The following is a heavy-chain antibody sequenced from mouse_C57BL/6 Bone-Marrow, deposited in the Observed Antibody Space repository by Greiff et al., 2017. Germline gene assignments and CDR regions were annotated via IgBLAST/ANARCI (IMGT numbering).Heavy chain of an antibody. Sequence: QVQLKESGAELARPGASVKLSCKASGYTFTSYGISWVKQRTGQGLEWIGEIYPRSGNTYYNEKFKGKATLTADKSSSTAYMELRSLTSEDSAVYFCARWGTTVVATDWYFDVWGTGTTVTVSS. V-gene: IGHV1-81*01. CDR1: GYTFTSYG. CDR2: IYPRSGNT. J-gene: IGHJ1*03. CDR3: ARWGTTVVATDWYFDV. D-gene: IGHD1-1*01.